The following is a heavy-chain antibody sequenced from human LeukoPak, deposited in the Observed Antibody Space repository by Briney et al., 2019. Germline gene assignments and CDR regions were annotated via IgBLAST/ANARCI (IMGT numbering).Heavy chain of an antibody. CDR2: ICYNGSNK. V-gene: IGHV3-33*01. Sequence: GRSLRLSWAASGFTFSSYGMRWVRQAPGKGLEWVAVICYNGSNKYYADSVKGRFTISRDNSKNRLYLQMNSLRAEDTAVYYCARADSQLDTAMVDYWGQGTLVTVSS. D-gene: IGHD5-18*01. CDR1: GFTFSSYG. J-gene: IGHJ4*02. CDR3: ARADSQLDTAMVDY.